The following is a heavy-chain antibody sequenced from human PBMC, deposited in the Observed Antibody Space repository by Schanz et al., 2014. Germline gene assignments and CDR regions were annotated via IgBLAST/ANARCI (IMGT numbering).Heavy chain of an antibody. J-gene: IGHJ4*02. Sequence: EVQLVESGGGLVQPGGSLRLSCSASGFTFSIYAMHWVRQAPGKGLEWVSAMNESHSTIYYADSVRGRFTISRDNSKNTLYLQMNSLRAEDTAVYFCVSQTGSPNYWGQGTLVTVSS. CDR1: GFTFSIYA. D-gene: IGHD6-13*01. CDR2: MNESHSTI. CDR3: VSQTGSPNY. V-gene: IGHV3-23*04.